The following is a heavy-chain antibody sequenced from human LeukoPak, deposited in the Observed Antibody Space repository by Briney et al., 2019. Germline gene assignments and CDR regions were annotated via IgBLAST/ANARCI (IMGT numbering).Heavy chain of an antibody. Sequence: SETLSLTCTVSGGSISGYYWSWIRQPPGKGLEWIGYIYYSGSTNYNPSLKSRVTISVDTSKNQFSLKLSSVTAADTAVYYCARDLKGSGWYAYWGQGTLVTVSS. CDR3: ARDLKGSGWYAY. D-gene: IGHD6-19*01. V-gene: IGHV4-59*01. CDR1: GGSISGYY. J-gene: IGHJ4*02. CDR2: IYYSGST.